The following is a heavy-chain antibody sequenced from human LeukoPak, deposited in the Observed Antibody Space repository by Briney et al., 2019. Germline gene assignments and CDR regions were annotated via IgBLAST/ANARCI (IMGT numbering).Heavy chain of an antibody. CDR2: ISYDGSNK. J-gene: IGHJ4*02. CDR1: GFTFSSYA. D-gene: IGHD6-19*01. Sequence: GGSLRLSCAASGFTFSSYAMHWVRQAPGKGLEWVAVISYDGSNKYYADSVKGRFTISRDNSKNTLYLQMNSLRAEDTAVYYCARDSPLYSSGWFRVSNDYWGQGTLVTVSS. CDR3: ARDSPLYSSGWFRVSNDY. V-gene: IGHV3-30*04.